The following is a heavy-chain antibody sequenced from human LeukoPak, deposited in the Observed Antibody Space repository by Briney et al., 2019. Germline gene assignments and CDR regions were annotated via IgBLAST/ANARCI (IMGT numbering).Heavy chain of an antibody. V-gene: IGHV4-34*01. CDR2: INHSGST. CDR3: AIGLYCSGGSCYWEDY. CDR1: GGSFSGYY. J-gene: IGHJ4*02. D-gene: IGHD2-15*01. Sequence: SETLSLTCAVYGGSFSGYYWSWIRQPPGKGLEWIGEINHSGSTNYNPSLKSRVTISVDTSKNQFSLKLSSVTAADTAVYYCAIGLYCSGGSCYWEDYWGQGTLVTVSS.